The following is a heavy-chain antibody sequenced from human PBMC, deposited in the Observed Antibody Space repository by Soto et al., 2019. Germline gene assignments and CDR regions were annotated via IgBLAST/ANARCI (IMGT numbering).Heavy chain of an antibody. D-gene: IGHD4-17*01. CDR3: TRVGGYYGDYPNFDY. Sequence: SETLSLTCPVSGSSISPYYWSWIRQPPGKGLEWIGYIYYTGSTKYNPSLKGRVTISLGTSRNQVSLKLSSVTAADTAVYYCTRVGGYYGDYPNFDYWGPGTLVTVSS. V-gene: IGHV4-59*01. CDR1: GSSISPYY. CDR2: IYYTGST. J-gene: IGHJ4*02.